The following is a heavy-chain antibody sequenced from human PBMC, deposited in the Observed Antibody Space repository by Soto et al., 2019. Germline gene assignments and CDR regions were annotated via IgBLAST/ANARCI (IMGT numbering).Heavy chain of an antibody. CDR3: ARLTEAVTTFVY. D-gene: IGHD1-1*01. CDR1: GFALSPYW. CDR2: IKQDGSVK. V-gene: IGHV3-7*03. Sequence: EVHLVESGGNLVQPGGSLRLSCEASGFALSPYWMSWVRQAPGKGLEWVASIKQDGSVKHYEDSVRGRFTISRDNAKNSLFLQMNSLSAEDTAVYYCARLTEAVTTFVYWGQGTPVTVSS. J-gene: IGHJ4*02.